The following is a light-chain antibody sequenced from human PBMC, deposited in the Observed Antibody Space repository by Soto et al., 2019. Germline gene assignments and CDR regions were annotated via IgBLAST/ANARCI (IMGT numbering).Light chain of an antibody. CDR3: QQYNNWPWT. Sequence: EIVMTQSPATPSVSPGGRSTLSCMASQSISDTLAWYQQKPGQAPRLLIYGASTRAPGFPARFSGSGSGTDFTLTISSLQSEDFAVYYCQQYNNWPWTFGQGTKVDIK. V-gene: IGKV3-15*01. CDR2: GAS. CDR1: QSISDT. J-gene: IGKJ1*01.